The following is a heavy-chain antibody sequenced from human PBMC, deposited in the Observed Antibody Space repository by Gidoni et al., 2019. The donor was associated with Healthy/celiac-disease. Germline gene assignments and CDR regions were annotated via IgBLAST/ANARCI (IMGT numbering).Heavy chain of an antibody. Sequence: QVQLVESGGGVVQPGRSLRLSCAASGFTFRNYGMHWVRQAPGKGLEWVAVIWYDGSNKYYADSVKGRFTISRDNSKNTLYLQMNSLRAEDTAVYYCARDLYYGSGSYYFDYWGQGTLVTVSS. CDR2: IWYDGSNK. V-gene: IGHV3-33*01. D-gene: IGHD3-10*01. J-gene: IGHJ4*02. CDR1: GFTFRNYG. CDR3: ARDLYYGSGSYYFDY.